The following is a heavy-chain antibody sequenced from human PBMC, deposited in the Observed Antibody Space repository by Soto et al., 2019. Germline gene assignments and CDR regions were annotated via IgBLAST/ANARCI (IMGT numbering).Heavy chain of an antibody. Sequence: ASVKVSFKASGYTFTNYYVHWVRQAPGQGLEWVGIINPSGGAISDAQKFQGRLTLTRDTSTSTVYMELSSLRSEDTAVYYCAREYEGIAAIGGVQHWGQGTLVTVSS. CDR2: INPSGGAI. D-gene: IGHD6-13*01. J-gene: IGHJ1*01. CDR1: GYTFTNYY. V-gene: IGHV1-46*01. CDR3: AREYEGIAAIGGVQH.